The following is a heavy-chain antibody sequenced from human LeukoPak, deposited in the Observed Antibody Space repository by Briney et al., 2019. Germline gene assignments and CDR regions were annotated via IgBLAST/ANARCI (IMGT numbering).Heavy chain of an antibody. V-gene: IGHV3-30*04. D-gene: IGHD3-10*01. CDR3: ARAPHYYGSGSYFPPFLYGMDV. CDR2: ISYDGSNK. J-gene: IGHJ6*04. CDR1: GFTFSSYA. Sequence: PGGSLRLSCAASGFTFSSYAMHWARQAPGKGLEWVAVISYDGSNKYYADSVKGRFTISRDNSKNTLYLQMNSLRAEDTAVYYCARAPHYYGSGSYFPPFLYGMDVWGKGTTVTVSS.